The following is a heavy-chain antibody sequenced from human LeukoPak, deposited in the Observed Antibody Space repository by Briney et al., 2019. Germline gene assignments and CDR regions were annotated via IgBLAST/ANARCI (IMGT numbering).Heavy chain of an antibody. CDR3: AAGRDCSGGSCYPAGLD. V-gene: IGHV1-58*02. CDR1: GFTFTSSA. J-gene: IGHJ4*02. CDR2: IVVGSGNT. Sequence: SVKVSCEASGFTFTSSAMQWVRQARGQRLEWIGWIVVGSGNTNYAQKFQEGVTITRDMSTSTAYMELSSLRSEDTAVYYCAAGRDCSGGSCYPAGLDWGQGTLVTVSS. D-gene: IGHD2-15*01.